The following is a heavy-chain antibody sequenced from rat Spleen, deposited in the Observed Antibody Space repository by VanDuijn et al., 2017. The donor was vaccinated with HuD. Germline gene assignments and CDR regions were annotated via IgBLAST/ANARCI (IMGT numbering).Heavy chain of an antibody. CDR3: ASQRTMID. J-gene: IGHJ2*01. Sequence: EVQLVESGGGLVQPGRSMKLSCAALGFTFSNYYMAWVRQAPTKGLEWVASISTGGGNTYYRDPVKGRFTISRDNAKSTLYLQMNSLRSEDTATYYCASQRTMIDWGQGVMVTVSS. CDR1: GFTFSNYY. V-gene: IGHV5-25*01. D-gene: IGHD1-12*01. CDR2: ISTGGGNT.